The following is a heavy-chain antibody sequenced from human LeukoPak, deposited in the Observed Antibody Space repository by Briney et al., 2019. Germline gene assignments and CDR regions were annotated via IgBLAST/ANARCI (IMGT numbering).Heavy chain of an antibody. CDR3: AKVPQRHFWSGYFGYFDY. CDR1: GFTFSSYA. J-gene: IGHJ4*02. D-gene: IGHD3-3*01. Sequence: PGGSLRLSCAASGFTFSSYAMSWVRQAPGKGLEWVSAISGSGGSTYYADSVKGRFTISRDNSKNTLYLQMNSLRAEDTAVYYCAKVPQRHFWSGYFGYFDYWGQGTLVTVSS. V-gene: IGHV3-23*01. CDR2: ISGSGGST.